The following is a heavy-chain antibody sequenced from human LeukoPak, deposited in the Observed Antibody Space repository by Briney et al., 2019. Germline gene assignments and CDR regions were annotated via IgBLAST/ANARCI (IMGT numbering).Heavy chain of an antibody. CDR1: GDSVSSNSAS. J-gene: IGHJ4*02. CDR2: TFDTVKWNK. CDR3: ARRRYYDYTGFFDY. V-gene: IGHV6-1*01. Sequence: SQTLSLTCAISGDSVSSNSASWNWFRQSPSRGLEWLGRTFDTVKWNKYYAGSVKSRITINPDTSKNHFSLQLNSVTPEDTAVYYCARRRYYDYTGFFDYWGQGTLVTVSS. D-gene: IGHD3-22*01.